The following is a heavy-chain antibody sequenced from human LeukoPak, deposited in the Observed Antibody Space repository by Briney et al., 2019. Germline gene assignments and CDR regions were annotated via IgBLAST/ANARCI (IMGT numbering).Heavy chain of an antibody. V-gene: IGHV4-59*01. Sequence: SETLSLTCTVSGGSISSYYWSWIRQPPGKGLEWIGYIYYSGSTNYNPSLKSRVTISVDTSKNQFFLKLSSVTAADTAVYYCARNYYGSGSYFGYWGRGTLVTVSS. CDR3: ARNYYGSGSYFGY. J-gene: IGHJ4*02. CDR2: IYYSGST. CDR1: GGSISSYY. D-gene: IGHD3-10*01.